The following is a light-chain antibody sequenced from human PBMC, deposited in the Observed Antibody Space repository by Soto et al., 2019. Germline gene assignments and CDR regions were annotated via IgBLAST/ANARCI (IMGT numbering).Light chain of an antibody. Sequence: QSVLTQPPSVSAAPGQKVTISCSVRSSDIGSNYVSWYQHLPGTAPKLLIYDNHKRPSGIPDRISGSKSGTSATLAITGLQTADEADYYCGTWDNSQSVLYVFGPGTKVTVL. CDR2: DNH. CDR1: SSDIGSNY. V-gene: IGLV1-51*01. J-gene: IGLJ1*01. CDR3: GTWDNSQSVLYV.